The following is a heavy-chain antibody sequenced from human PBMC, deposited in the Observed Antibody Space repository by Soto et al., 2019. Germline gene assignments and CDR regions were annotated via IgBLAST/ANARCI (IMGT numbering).Heavy chain of an antibody. CDR2: VWFDGSDK. D-gene: IGHD2-15*01. CDR1: GFTFSTYG. Sequence: PGGSLRLSCAASGFTFSTYGMHWVRQAPGKGLEWVALVWFDGSDKYSSDSVKGRFTISRDNSKNTLYLQMNSLRAEDTAVYYCARLYCSASSCYSVGGVDIWGQGTMLTVSS. CDR3: ARLYCSASSCYSVGGVDI. V-gene: IGHV3-33*01. J-gene: IGHJ3*02.